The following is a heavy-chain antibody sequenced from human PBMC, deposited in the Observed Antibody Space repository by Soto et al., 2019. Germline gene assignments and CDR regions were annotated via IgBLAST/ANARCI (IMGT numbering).Heavy chain of an antibody. CDR2: INHSGST. V-gene: IGHV4-34*01. J-gene: IGHJ4*02. D-gene: IGHD1-20*01. CDR1: GGSFSGYY. Sequence: SETLSLTCAVYGGSFSGYYWTWIRQPPGTGLEWIGEINHSGSTNYNPSLKSRVTISVDTSKNQFSLKLTSVTAADTAVYYCARDKITGILDYWGQVTPVTVS. CDR3: ARDKITGILDY.